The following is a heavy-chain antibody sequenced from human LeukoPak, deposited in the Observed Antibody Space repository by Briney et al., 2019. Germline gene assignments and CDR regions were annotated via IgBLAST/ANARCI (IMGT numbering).Heavy chain of an antibody. CDR1: GFTFSNAW. CDR3: TLLVPARLDSYYYYGMDV. J-gene: IGHJ6*02. D-gene: IGHD2-2*01. CDR2: IKSKTDGGTT. Sequence: GSLRLSCAASGFTFSNAWMSWVRQAPGKGLEWVGRIKSKTDGGTTDYAAPVKGRFTISRDDSKNTLYLQMNSLKTEDTAVYYCTLLVPARLDSYYYYGMDVWGQGTTVTVSS. V-gene: IGHV3-15*01.